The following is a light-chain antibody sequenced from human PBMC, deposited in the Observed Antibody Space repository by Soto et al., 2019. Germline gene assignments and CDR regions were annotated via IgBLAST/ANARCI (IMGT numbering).Light chain of an antibody. CDR1: QSINSR. CDR2: TTS. V-gene: IGKV1D-12*01. CDR3: QQTDDYSLA. Sequence: DIQMTQSPSTVSASVGDTVTITCRASQSINSRLAWYQQKPGKAPKLLIYTTSTLQNGVPSRFSGSGFGTDFTLSISSLQPEDSASYFCQQTDDYSLAFGRGTKVDIK. J-gene: IGKJ1*01.